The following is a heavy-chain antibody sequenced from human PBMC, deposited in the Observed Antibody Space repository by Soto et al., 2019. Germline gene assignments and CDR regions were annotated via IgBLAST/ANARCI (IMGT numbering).Heavy chain of an antibody. CDR2: ISYDGSNK. D-gene: IGHD6-19*01. CDR3: ARDRARLAGNNWFDP. J-gene: IGHJ5*02. V-gene: IGHV3-30-3*01. CDR1: GFTFSSYA. Sequence: QVQLVESVGGVVQPGRSLRLSCAASGFTFSSYAMHWVRQAPGKGLEWVAVISYDGSNKYYADSVKGRFTISRDNSKNTLYLQMYSLRAEDTAVYYCARDRARLAGNNWFDPWGQGTLVTVSS.